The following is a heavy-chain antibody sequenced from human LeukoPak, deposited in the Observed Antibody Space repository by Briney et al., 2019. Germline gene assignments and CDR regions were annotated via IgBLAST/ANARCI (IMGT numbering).Heavy chain of an antibody. CDR2: IYSGGST. CDR1: GFTVSNNY. Sequence: GGSLRLSCAASGFTVSNNYMSWVRQAPGKGLEWVSVIYSGGSTYYADSVKGRFTIFRDNSKNTLYLQMNSLRAEDTAVYYCARDRFNGDYYFDYWGQGTLVTVSS. J-gene: IGHJ4*02. CDR3: ARDRFNGDYYFDY. D-gene: IGHD4-17*01. V-gene: IGHV3-53*01.